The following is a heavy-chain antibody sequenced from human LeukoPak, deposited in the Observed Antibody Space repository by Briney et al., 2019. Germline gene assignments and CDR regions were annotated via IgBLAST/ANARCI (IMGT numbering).Heavy chain of an antibody. Sequence: GGSLRLSCAASGFTVSSNYMSWVRQAPGKGLEWVSVIYSGGSTYYADSVKGRFTISRDNSKNTLYLQMNSLRAEDTAVYYCARDSVGCSSTSCYFEDPALDYWGQGTLVTVSS. J-gene: IGHJ4*02. CDR3: ARDSVGCSSTSCYFEDPALDY. D-gene: IGHD2-2*01. V-gene: IGHV3-53*05. CDR1: GFTVSSNY. CDR2: IYSGGST.